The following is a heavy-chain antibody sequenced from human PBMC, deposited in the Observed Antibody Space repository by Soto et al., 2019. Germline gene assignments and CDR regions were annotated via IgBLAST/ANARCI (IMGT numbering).Heavy chain of an antibody. Sequence: KPSETLSLTCSVSGGSISSADNYWSWIRQAPGKGLEWIGYIYYSGSIFYNPSLESRVTISVDTSKNQFSLKLRSVTAADTAVYYCARDDCKGSRCSYYYGLDVWGQGTTVTVSS. CDR1: GGSISSADNY. J-gene: IGHJ6*02. CDR3: ARDDCKGSRCSYYYGLDV. V-gene: IGHV4-30-4*08. D-gene: IGHD3-22*01. CDR2: IYYSGSI.